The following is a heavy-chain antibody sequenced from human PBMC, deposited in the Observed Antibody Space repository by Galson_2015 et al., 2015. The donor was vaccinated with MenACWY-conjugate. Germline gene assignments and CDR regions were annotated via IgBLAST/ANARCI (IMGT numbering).Heavy chain of an antibody. J-gene: IGHJ6*03. V-gene: IGHV3-15*01. CDR1: ASTFTNAY. CDR2: IKSQTDGGKT. D-gene: IGHD2-21*01. Sequence: SLRLSCAGSASTFTNAYMSWVRQAPGKGLEWVGRIKSQTDGGKTDYAAPVKGRFTISRADSKNTLYLQMSSLKIEDTAVYYCTTHKPDSWGGLLFHFYMDVWGKGTTVTVSS. CDR3: TTHKPDSWGGLLFHFYMDV.